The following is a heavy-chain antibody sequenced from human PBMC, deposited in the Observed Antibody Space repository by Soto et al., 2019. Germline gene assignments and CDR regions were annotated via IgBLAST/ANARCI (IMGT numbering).Heavy chain of an antibody. D-gene: IGHD6-13*01. Sequence: ASVKVSCKASGYNFMGLYIHWVRQAPGQGLEWMGWINPNSGGTNYAQKFQGRVTMTRDTSISTAYMELSRLRSDDTAVYYCARTRKQAFYYWGQGTLGTGSA. J-gene: IGHJ4*02. V-gene: IGHV1-2*02. CDR3: ARTRKQAFYY. CDR1: GYNFMGLY. CDR2: INPNSGGT.